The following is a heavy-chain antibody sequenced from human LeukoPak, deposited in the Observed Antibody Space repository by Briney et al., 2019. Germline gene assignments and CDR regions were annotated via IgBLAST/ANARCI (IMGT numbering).Heavy chain of an antibody. CDR1: GFTFSSYA. D-gene: IGHD1-14*01. CDR3: AKATGYLL. J-gene: IGHJ4*02. Sequence: ETGGSLRLSCAASGFTFSSYAMSWVRQAPGKGLEWVSTISNSDGSTYYADSVKGRFTISRDNSENTLYLQINSLIAEDTAVYYCAKATGYLLWGQGTLVTVYS. CDR2: ISNSDGST. V-gene: IGHV3-23*01.